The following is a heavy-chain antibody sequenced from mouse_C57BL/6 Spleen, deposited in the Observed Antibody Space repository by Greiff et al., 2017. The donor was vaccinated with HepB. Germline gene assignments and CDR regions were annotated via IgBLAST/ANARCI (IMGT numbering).Heavy chain of an antibody. J-gene: IGHJ3*01. V-gene: IGHV5-16*01. CDR3: ARENAGFAY. CDR1: GFTFSDYY. Sequence: VQLKESEGGLVQPGSSMKLSCTASGFTFSDYYMAWVRQVPEKGLEWVANINYDGSSTYYLDSLKSRFIISRDNAKNILYLQMSSLKSEDTATYYCARENAGFAYWGQGTLVTISA. CDR2: INYDGSST.